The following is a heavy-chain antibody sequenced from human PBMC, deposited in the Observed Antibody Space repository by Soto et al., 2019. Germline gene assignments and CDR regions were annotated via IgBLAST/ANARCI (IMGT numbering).Heavy chain of an antibody. CDR1: GFTFSSYS. D-gene: IGHD3-22*01. J-gene: IGHJ5*02. V-gene: IGHV3-21*01. Sequence: EVQLVESGGGLVKPGGSLRLSCAASGFTFSSYSMNWVRQAPGKGLEWVSSISSSSSYIYYADSVKGRITISRDNAKNSLYLQMNSLRAEDTAVYYCAWYYYDSSGSNWFDPWGQGTLVTVSS. CDR2: ISSSSSYI. CDR3: AWYYYDSSGSNWFDP.